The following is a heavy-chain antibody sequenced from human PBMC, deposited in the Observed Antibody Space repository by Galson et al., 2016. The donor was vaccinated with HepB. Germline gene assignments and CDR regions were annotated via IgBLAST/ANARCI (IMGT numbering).Heavy chain of an antibody. CDR2: IWHDGSNK. J-gene: IGHJ4*02. CDR1: GFTFRSHG. CDR3: AGEMHVAAAAAFDF. Sequence: SLRLSCAASGFTFRSHGMHWVRQAPGKGLEWVALIWHDGSNKYYADSVKGRFTTSRGNPKNTLSLQMNSLKVEDTAVYYCAGEMHVAAAAAFDFWGRGTLVTVSS. V-gene: IGHV3-33*08. D-gene: IGHD6-13*01.